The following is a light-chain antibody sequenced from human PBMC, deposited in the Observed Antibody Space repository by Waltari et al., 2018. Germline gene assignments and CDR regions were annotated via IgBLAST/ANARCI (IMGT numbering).Light chain of an antibody. V-gene: IGKV1-39*01. CDR3: QQSFRTPYT. Sequence: DIQMTQSPSSLSASVGDRVTLTCRASQSISYYLNWYQHKPGKAPKLLIYGASSLQSGVPATCSGSGSETDFTLTISSLQPEDFATYFCQQSFRTPYTFGQGTKLEIK. CDR2: GAS. J-gene: IGKJ2*01. CDR1: QSISYY.